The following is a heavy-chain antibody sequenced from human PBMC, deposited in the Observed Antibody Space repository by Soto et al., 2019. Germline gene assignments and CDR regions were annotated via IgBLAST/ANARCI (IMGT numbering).Heavy chain of an antibody. D-gene: IGHD3-22*01. CDR3: AKDGGYYDSSGSEAFDI. V-gene: IGHV3-23*01. CDR2: ISGSGGST. CDR1: GFTFSSYA. J-gene: IGHJ3*02. Sequence: GGSLRLSCAASGFTFSSYAMSWVRQAPGKGLEWVSAISGSGGSTYYADYVKGRFTISRDNSKNKLYLQMNSLRAEDTAVYYCAKDGGYYDSSGSEAFDIWGQGTMVTVSS.